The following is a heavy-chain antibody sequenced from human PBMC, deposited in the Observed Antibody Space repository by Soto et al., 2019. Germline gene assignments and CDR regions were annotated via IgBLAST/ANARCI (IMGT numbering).Heavy chain of an antibody. CDR2: INPSGGST. Sequence: QVQLVQSGAEVKKPGASVKVSCEASGYPFTNYYIHWVRQAPGQGLEWMAVINPSGGSTRYAQKFQGRVTMTRDTSTSTVYMELSSLRSEDTAVYYCAKTYGFLGGYYFDYWGQGTLVTVSS. CDR3: AKTYGFLGGYYFDY. V-gene: IGHV1-46*01. D-gene: IGHD3-16*01. CDR1: GYPFTNYY. J-gene: IGHJ4*02.